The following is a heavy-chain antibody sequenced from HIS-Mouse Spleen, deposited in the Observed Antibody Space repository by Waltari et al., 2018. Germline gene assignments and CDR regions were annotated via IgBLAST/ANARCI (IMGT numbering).Heavy chain of an antibody. CDR2: IDYSGST. Sequence: QLQLQESGPGLVKPSETLSLTCTVSGGSISSSSYYWGWIRQPPGKGLEWIGSIDYSGSTYYNPSLKSRVTISVDTSKNQFSLKLSSVTAADKAVYYCARQGSEIFGMGYYGMDVWGQGTTVTVSS. CDR3: ARQGSEIFGMGYYGMDV. V-gene: IGHV4-39*01. D-gene: IGHD3-3*01. J-gene: IGHJ6*02. CDR1: GGSISSSSYY.